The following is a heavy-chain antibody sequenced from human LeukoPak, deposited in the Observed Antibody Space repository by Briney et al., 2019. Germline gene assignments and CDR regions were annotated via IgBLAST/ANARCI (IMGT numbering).Heavy chain of an antibody. D-gene: IGHD1-26*01. CDR2: IYHSGST. J-gene: IGHJ4*02. CDR1: GGSFSGYY. Sequence: SETLSLTCAVYGGSFSGYYWSWIRQPPEKGLEWIGSIYHSGSTYYNPSLKSRVTISVDTSKNQFSLKLSSVTAADTAVYYCERRDSGSYYPYWGQGTLVTVSS. CDR3: ERRDSGSYYPY. V-gene: IGHV4-34*01.